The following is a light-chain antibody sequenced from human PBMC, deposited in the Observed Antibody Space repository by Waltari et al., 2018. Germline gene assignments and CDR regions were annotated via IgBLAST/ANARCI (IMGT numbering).Light chain of an antibody. Sequence: AIQMTQSPSSLSASIGDRVTITCRASQDIEDDLVWYQQKPGRAPKFQIFGASILQRDVPSRFSGTGSDTHFTVTISSLQPEDFATYYCLQDSSFPRTFGQGTKV. J-gene: IGKJ1*01. CDR3: LQDSSFPRT. V-gene: IGKV1-6*01. CDR1: QDIEDD. CDR2: GAS.